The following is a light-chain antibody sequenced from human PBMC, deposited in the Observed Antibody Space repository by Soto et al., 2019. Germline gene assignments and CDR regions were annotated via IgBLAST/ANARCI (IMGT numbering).Light chain of an antibody. CDR2: GAS. CDR3: QQYNNWPGT. CDR1: QSVSSN. V-gene: IGKV3-15*01. Sequence: EIVMTQSPATLSVSPGERATLSCRASQSVSSNLAWYQQKPGQAPRLLIYGASTRATGIPARFSGSGSGTEFTLTISSLQSEDFAVYYCQQYNNWPGTFXQGTKLDIK. J-gene: IGKJ1*01.